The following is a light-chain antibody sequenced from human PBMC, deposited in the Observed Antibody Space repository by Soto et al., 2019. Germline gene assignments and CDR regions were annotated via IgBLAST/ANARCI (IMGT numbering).Light chain of an antibody. J-gene: IGKJ4*01. CDR2: DPS. V-gene: IGKV3-11*01. CDR3: QQRSNWPLT. Sequence: DIVLTQSPATLSLSPGERATLSCRASQSVSSSLAWYQQKPGQTPRLLIYDPSNRATGIPARFNGSGSGTDFTLTVSSLEPEDFAVYYCQQRSNWPLTFGGGTKVEIK. CDR1: QSVSSS.